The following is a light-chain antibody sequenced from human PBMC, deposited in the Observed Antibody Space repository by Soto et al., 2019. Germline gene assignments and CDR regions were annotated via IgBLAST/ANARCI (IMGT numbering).Light chain of an antibody. CDR3: QQLNSFPPT. CDR1: QGVSW. V-gene: IGKV1-12*01. Sequence: DIQMTQSPPSVSASVGDRVTITCRASQGVSWLAWYQQKPGRAPKLLNYAASSLQSGGPSSFSGSGSGTDFTFTISSLQPEDVATYFCQQLNSFPPTFGQGTKVAIK. CDR2: AAS. J-gene: IGKJ2*01.